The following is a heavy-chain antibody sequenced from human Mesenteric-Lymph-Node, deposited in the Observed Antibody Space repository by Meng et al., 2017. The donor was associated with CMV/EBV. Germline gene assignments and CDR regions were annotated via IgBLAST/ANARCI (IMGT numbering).Heavy chain of an antibody. J-gene: IGHJ4*02. D-gene: IGHD1-26*01. CDR3: ARDAQAIGTYATLDY. CDR1: GFTFGSHN. CDR2: ISSDTI. Sequence: GARKISGTASGFTFGSHNMNWVRQAPGKGLEWISYISSDTISYTDSVKGRFTISRDNAKNSLYLQMTSLRAEDTAVYYCARDAQAIGTYATLDYWGQGALVTVSS. V-gene: IGHV3-48*04.